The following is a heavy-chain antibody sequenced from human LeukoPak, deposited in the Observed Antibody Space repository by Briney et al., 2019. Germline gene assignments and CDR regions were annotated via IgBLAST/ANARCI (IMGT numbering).Heavy chain of an antibody. Sequence: ASVKVSCRASGYTFTSYDINWVRQATGQGLEWMGWMNPNSGNTGYAQKFQGRVTMNRNTSISTAYMELSRLRSEDTAVYYCXXXXXXXXXSYYYYYYMDXWGKGTTVTVSS. CDR1: GYTFTSYD. CDR2: MNPNSGNT. CDR3: XXXXXXXXXSYYYYYYMDX. J-gene: IGHJ6*03. V-gene: IGHV1-8*01.